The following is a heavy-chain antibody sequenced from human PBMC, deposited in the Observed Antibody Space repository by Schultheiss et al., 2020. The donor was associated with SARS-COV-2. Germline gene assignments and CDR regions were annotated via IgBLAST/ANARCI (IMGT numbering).Heavy chain of an antibody. V-gene: IGHV3-43*01. CDR3: AKAFSIQTIIDY. Sequence: GGFLRLSCAASGFTFDDYTMHWVRQAPGKGLEWVSLISWDGGSTYYADSVKGRFTISRDNSKNSLYLQMNSLRTEDTALYYCAKAFSIQTIIDYWGQGTLVTVSS. CDR1: GFTFDDYT. CDR2: ISWDGGST. J-gene: IGHJ4*02. D-gene: IGHD3-10*01.